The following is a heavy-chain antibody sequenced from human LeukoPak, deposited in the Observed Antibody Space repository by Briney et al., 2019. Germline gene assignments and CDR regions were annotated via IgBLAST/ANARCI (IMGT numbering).Heavy chain of an antibody. D-gene: IGHD4-17*01. J-gene: IGHJ4*02. CDR2: ISWNSGSI. CDR3: AKDKGHDYGDYSGYFDY. Sequence: SLRLSCAASGFTFDDYAMHWVRQAPGKGLEWVSGISWNSGSIGYADSVKGRFTISRDNAKNSLYLQMNSLRAEDTGLYYCAKDKGHDYGDYSGYFDYWGQGTLVTVSS. CDR1: GFTFDDYA. V-gene: IGHV3-9*01.